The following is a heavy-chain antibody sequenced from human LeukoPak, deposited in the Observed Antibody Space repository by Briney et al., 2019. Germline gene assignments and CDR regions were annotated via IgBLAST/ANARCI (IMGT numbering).Heavy chain of an antibody. J-gene: IGHJ3*02. D-gene: IGHD5-18*01. CDR1: GGSISSYY. CDR3: ARERAGWIHALDI. Sequence: PSETLSLTCTVSGGSISSYYWSWIRQPPGKGLEWIGEINHSGSTNYNPSLKSRVTISVDTSKNQFSLKLSSVTAADTALYFCARERAGWIHALDIWGQGTIVTVSS. V-gene: IGHV4-34*01. CDR2: INHSGST.